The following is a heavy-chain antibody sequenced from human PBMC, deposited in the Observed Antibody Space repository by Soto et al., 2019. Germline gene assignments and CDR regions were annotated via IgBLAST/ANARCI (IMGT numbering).Heavy chain of an antibody. J-gene: IGHJ4*02. Sequence: QVQLVQSGAEVKKPGASVKVSCKASGYTFTGYYMHWVRQAPGQGLEWMGWINTNSGGTNYAQKFQGRGTMTRDTSISTAYMELSRLRSDDTAVYYCARDLGAMVNALSFDYWGQGTLVTVSS. V-gene: IGHV1-2*02. CDR1: GYTFTGYY. CDR3: ARDLGAMVNALSFDY. D-gene: IGHD5-18*01. CDR2: INTNSGGT.